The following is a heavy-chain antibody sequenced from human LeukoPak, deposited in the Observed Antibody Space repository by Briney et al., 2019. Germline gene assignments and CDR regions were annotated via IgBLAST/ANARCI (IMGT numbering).Heavy chain of an antibody. J-gene: IGHJ2*01. V-gene: IGHV3-23*01. CDR1: GFTFSTYA. D-gene: IGHD6-19*01. CDR3: AKSMTLQWRGFFDL. CDR2: ISDSGANT. Sequence: PGGSLRLSCAASGFTFSTYAMSWVRQAPGKGLEWVPTISDSGANTYYADSVRGRFTIFRDNSKNTLYLQKNSLRADDTAIYYCAKSMTLQWRGFFDLWGRGTHVTVSS.